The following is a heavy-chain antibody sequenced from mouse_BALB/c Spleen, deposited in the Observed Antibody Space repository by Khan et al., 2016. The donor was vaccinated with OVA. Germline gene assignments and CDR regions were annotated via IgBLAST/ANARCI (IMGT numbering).Heavy chain of an antibody. D-gene: IGHD1-1*01. J-gene: IGHJ3*01. CDR3: ARHNYGPFAY. Sequence: EVELVESGGGLVKPGGPLKLSCEASGFTFSTYAMSWVRQTPEKRLEWVATISSGGDYTYYPDSVKGRFTISRDNAKTLSLQMRSLRSEDTAMYYCARHNYGPFAYWGQGTLVTVSA. V-gene: IGHV5-9-3*01. CDR1: GFTFSTYA. CDR2: ISSGGDYT.